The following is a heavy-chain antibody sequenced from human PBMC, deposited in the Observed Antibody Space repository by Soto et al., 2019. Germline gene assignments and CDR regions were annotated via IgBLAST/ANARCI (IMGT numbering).Heavy chain of an antibody. J-gene: IGHJ4*02. V-gene: IGHV3-48*01. CDR2: ISGSSSMI. CDR3: ARDLNPRQEMLYALLGY. D-gene: IGHD2-8*01. CDR1: GFTFSSYS. Sequence: EVQLVESGGGLVQPGRSLRLSCAASGFTFSSYSMKWVRQAPGKGLEWVSYISGSSSMIYYADSVKGRFTISRDNAKNSLYLQMNSLRAEDTAVYYCARDLNPRQEMLYALLGYWGQGTLVTVSS.